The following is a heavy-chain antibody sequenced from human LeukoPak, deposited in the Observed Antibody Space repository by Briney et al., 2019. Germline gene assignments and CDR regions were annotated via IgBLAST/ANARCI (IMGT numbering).Heavy chain of an antibody. V-gene: IGHV4-39*07. Sequence: SETLSLTCTVSDGSISSSSYYWGWIRQPPGKGLEWIGSIYYSGSTYYNPSLKSRVTISVDTSKNQFSLKLSSVTAADTAVYYCARVIRRVDPHSSGSWWGYFDYWGQGTLVTVSS. CDR1: DGSISSSSYY. J-gene: IGHJ4*02. CDR3: ARVIRRVDPHSSGSWWGYFDY. D-gene: IGHD3-22*01. CDR2: IYYSGST.